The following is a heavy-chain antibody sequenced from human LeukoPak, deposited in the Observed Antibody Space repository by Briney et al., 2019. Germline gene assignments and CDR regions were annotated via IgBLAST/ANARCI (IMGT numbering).Heavy chain of an antibody. J-gene: IGHJ5*02. CDR1: GDSISSYY. CDR3: ARGEGNTMVRGVITSCNWFDP. D-gene: IGHD3-10*01. Sequence: SETLSLTCTVSGDSISSYYWRWLRQPPGKGLEGLGYIYYSGCTNYNPSLKSRVTISVDTSKNQFSLKLSSVTAADTAVYYCARGEGNTMVRGVITSCNWFDPWGQGTLVTVSS. V-gene: IGHV4-59*01. CDR2: IYYSGCT.